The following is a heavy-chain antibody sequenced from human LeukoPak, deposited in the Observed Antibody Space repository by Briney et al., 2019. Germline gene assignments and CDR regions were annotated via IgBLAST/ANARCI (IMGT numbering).Heavy chain of an antibody. CDR1: GYTFTGYY. Sequence: ASVKVSCKASGYTFTGYYMHWVRQAPGQGLEWMGWINPNSGGTNYAQKLQGRVTMTTDTSTSTAYMELRSLRSDDTAVYYCARRGVYSSGWYSTETPYYFDYWGQGTLVTVSS. J-gene: IGHJ4*02. CDR2: INPNSGGT. D-gene: IGHD6-19*01. CDR3: ARRGVYSSGWYSTETPYYFDY. V-gene: IGHV1-2*02.